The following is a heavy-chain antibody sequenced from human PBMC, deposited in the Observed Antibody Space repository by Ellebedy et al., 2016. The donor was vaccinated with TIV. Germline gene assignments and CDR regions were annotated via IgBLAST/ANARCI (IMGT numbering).Heavy chain of an antibody. CDR1: GFTFSGYG. Sequence: GESLKISCAASGFTFSGYGMHWVRQPPGKGLEWVAFTRYDEFHNYYADSVNGRFTVSRDNSQTTLYLQMNSLRAGDTALYFCAKESPLAVAGDWGQGTLVTVSP. V-gene: IGHV3-30*02. CDR2: TRYDEFHN. D-gene: IGHD6-19*01. J-gene: IGHJ4*02. CDR3: AKESPLAVAGD.